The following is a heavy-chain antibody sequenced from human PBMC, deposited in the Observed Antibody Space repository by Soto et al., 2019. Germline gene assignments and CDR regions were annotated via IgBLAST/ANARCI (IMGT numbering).Heavy chain of an antibody. CDR1: GDSFSGYY. D-gene: IGHD6-6*01. Sequence: QVQLQQWGAGLLKPSETLSLTCAVYGDSFSGYYWSWIRQPPGKGLEWIGEINHSGDTSYNPSLKSRVTNSVDTSKNQFSLRLTSVTAADTAVYYCVRGDVAARLQSWGQGTLVTVSS. CDR3: VRGDVAARLQS. V-gene: IGHV4-34*01. J-gene: IGHJ5*02. CDR2: INHSGDT.